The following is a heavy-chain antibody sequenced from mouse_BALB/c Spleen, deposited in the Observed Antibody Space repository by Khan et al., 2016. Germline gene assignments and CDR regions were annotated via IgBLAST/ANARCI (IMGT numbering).Heavy chain of an antibody. CDR3: ARKITTATSFDY. CDR1: GYTFTSST. CDR2: INPSSGYT. Sequence: QVQLQQSGAELARPGASVRMSCKASGYTFTSSTMHWVKQRPGQGLEWIGYINPSSGYTNSNQKFKDKATLTADKSSSTAYMQLSSLTSEDSAVDCSARKITTATSFDYWGQGTTLTVSS. D-gene: IGHD1-2*01. J-gene: IGHJ2*01. V-gene: IGHV1-4*01.